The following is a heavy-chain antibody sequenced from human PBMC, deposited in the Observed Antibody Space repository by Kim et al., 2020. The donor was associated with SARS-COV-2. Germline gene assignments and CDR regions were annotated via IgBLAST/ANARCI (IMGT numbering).Heavy chain of an antibody. Sequence: GGSLRLSCAASGFTFSSYAMSWVRQAPGKGLEWVSAISGSGGSTYYADSVKGRFTISRDNSKNTLYLQMNSLRAEDTAVYYCAKDSRYSYGYKFGYYYYGMDVWGQGTTVTVSS. CDR3: AKDSRYSYGYKFGYYYYGMDV. V-gene: IGHV3-23*01. D-gene: IGHD5-18*01. CDR1: GFTFSSYA. CDR2: ISGSGGST. J-gene: IGHJ6*02.